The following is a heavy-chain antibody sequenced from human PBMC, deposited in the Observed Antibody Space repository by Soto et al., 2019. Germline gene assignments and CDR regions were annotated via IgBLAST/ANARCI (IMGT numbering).Heavy chain of an antibody. V-gene: IGHV3-30*18. Sequence: VQLVDSGGGVVQPGRSLRLSCAAYGFTFSSYGMHWVRQAPGKGLEWVAVISYDGSNKYYADSVKGRFTISRDNSKNTLYLQMNSLRAEDTAVYYCAKEVRFVRGRFFDYWGQGTLVTVSS. CDR3: AKEVRFVRGRFFDY. D-gene: IGHD3-10*01. J-gene: IGHJ4*02. CDR2: ISYDGSNK. CDR1: GFTFSSYG.